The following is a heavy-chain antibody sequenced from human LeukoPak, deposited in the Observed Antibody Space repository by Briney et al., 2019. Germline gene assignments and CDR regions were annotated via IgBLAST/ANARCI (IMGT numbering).Heavy chain of an antibody. CDR1: GFTVSSNY. CDR3: AKDQGVRGYSGYDYYYYYYGMDV. J-gene: IGHJ6*02. CDR2: IYNGGST. D-gene: IGHD5-12*01. V-gene: IGHV3-53*05. Sequence: GGSLRLSRAASGFTVSSNYMSWVRQAPGKGLEWVSVIYNGGSTYYADSVKGRFTISRDNSKNTLYLQMNSLRAEDTAVYYCAKDQGVRGYSGYDYYYYYYGMDVWGQGTTVTVSS.